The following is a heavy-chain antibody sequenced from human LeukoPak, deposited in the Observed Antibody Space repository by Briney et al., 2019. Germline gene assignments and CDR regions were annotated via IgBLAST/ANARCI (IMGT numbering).Heavy chain of an antibody. Sequence: GGPLRLSCAASGFTFSNYAMHWVRQAPGKGLEWVAVISYDGSDKYYADSVKGRFTISRDNSKNTLYLQMTSLRADDTATYYCASDSPSNGLDVWGQGTTVTVSS. J-gene: IGHJ6*02. CDR1: GFTFSNYA. CDR3: ASDSPSNGLDV. CDR2: ISYDGSDK. V-gene: IGHV3-30-3*01.